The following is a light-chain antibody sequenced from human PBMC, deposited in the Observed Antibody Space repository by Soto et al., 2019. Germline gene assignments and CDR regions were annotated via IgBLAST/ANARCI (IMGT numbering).Light chain of an antibody. CDR3: SSFTYSSTWV. V-gene: IGLV2-14*01. CDR2: EVN. CDR1: SSDIGAYDY. J-gene: IGLJ3*02. Sequence: QSALTQPASLSGSPGQSITISCTGTSSDIGAYDYVSWFQQHPGKAPKLMISEVNNRPSGVSNRFSGSKSGNTAYLTISGLQVEDEADYYCSSFTYSSTWVFGGGTKLTVL.